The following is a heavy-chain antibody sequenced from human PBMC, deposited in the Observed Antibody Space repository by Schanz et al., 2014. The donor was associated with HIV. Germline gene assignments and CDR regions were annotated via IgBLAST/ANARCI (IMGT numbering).Heavy chain of an antibody. D-gene: IGHD5-12*01. J-gene: IGHJ4*02. Sequence: VQLVESGGGVVQPGRSLRLSCAASGFTFRSYGMHWVRQAPGKGLEWVANINGDETEKYYVDSVRGRFTISRDNAKNSLYLQMNSLRDDDMAVYYCTTDQFGGYFVHWGQGALVTVSS. V-gene: IGHV3-7*01. CDR1: GFTFRSYG. CDR3: TTDQFGGYFVH. CDR2: INGDETEK.